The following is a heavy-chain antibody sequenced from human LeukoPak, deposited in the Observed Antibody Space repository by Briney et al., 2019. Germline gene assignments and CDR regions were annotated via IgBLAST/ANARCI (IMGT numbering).Heavy chain of an antibody. V-gene: IGHV4-59*01. D-gene: IGHD5-18*01. CDR2: IYYSGST. CDR3: ARGERGYPLDY. Sequence: PSETLSLTCTVSGGSISSYYWSWIRQPPGKELEWIGYIYYSGSTNYNPSLKSRVTISVDTSKNQFSLKLSSVTAADTAVYYCARGERGYPLDYWGQGTLVTASS. CDR1: GGSISSYY. J-gene: IGHJ4*02.